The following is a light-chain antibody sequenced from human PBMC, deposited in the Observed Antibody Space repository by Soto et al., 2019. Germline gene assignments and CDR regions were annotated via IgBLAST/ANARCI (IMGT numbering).Light chain of an antibody. CDR1: SSDVGGYNY. V-gene: IGLV2-14*01. CDR3: SSYTSSSTLVV. Sequence: QSALTKPASVSGSPGQSITISCTGTSSDVGGYNYVSWYQHHPGKAPKLMIFEVSNRPSGVSNRFSGSKSGNTASLTISGLQAEDEADYYCSSYTSSSTLVVFGGGTKLTV. J-gene: IGLJ2*01. CDR2: EVS.